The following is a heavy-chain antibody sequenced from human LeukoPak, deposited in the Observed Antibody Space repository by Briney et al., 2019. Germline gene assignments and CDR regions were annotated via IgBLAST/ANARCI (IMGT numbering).Heavy chain of an antibody. CDR2: AYYDGST. Sequence: PSETLSLTCSVSGGSIGGYYWSWIRQPPGKGLEWIGYAYYDGSTNNNPSLKSRATVSLETSKNQFFLNLRSVTAADTAVYYCARGGGSYWGIYFDYWGQGNLVTVSS. CDR3: ARGGGSYWGIYFDY. V-gene: IGHV4-59*01. CDR1: GGSIGGYY. D-gene: IGHD1-26*01. J-gene: IGHJ4*02.